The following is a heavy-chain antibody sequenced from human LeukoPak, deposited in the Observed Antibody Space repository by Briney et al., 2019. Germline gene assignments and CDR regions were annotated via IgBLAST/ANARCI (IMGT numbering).Heavy chain of an antibody. CDR2: INHSGST. CDR1: GGSFSGYY. Sequence: SETLSLTCAVHGGSFSGYYWSWIRQPPGKGLEWIGEINHSGSTNYNPSLKSRVTISVDTSKNQFSLKLSSVTAADTAVYYCARAKTLWFGELPFDYWGQGTLVTVSS. CDR3: ARAKTLWFGELPFDY. V-gene: IGHV4-34*01. D-gene: IGHD3-10*01. J-gene: IGHJ4*02.